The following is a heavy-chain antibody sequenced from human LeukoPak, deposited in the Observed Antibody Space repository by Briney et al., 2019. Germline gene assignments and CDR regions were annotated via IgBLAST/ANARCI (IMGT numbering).Heavy chain of an antibody. J-gene: IGHJ4*02. D-gene: IGHD3-9*01. CDR2: ISHSGST. CDR3: ARVGDLRYFDWSFDY. CDR1: GYSISSGYY. Sequence: SETLSLTCIVSGYSISSGYYWGWIRQPPGKGLEWIGGISHSGSTNYNPSLKSRVTISVDTSKNQFSLKLSSVTAADTAVYYCARVGDLRYFDWSFDYWGQGTLVTVSS. V-gene: IGHV4-38-2*02.